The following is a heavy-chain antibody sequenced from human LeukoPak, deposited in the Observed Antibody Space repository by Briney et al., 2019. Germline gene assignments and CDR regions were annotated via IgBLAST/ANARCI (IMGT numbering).Heavy chain of an antibody. Sequence: GGSLRLSCAASGFTFSTFWMNWVRQAPGKGLEWVANIKQDGSETYYVASVKGRFTISRDNAKNSLCLQMNSLRDEDTAVYYCASDPHHASRMDVWGQGTTVTVSS. D-gene: IGHD1-14*01. CDR1: GFTFSTFW. J-gene: IGHJ6*02. V-gene: IGHV3-7*01. CDR2: IKQDGSET. CDR3: ASDPHHASRMDV.